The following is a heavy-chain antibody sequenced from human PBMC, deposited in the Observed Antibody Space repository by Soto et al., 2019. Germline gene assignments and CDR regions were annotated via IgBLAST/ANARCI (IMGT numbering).Heavy chain of an antibody. CDR1: GYTFTSYG. CDR3: ARHNSQWANWFDP. J-gene: IGHJ5*02. D-gene: IGHD1-1*01. CDR2: ISAYDGST. V-gene: IGHV1-18*01. Sequence: QVQQVQSGAEVKRPGASAKVSCKASGYTFTSYGFSWMRQAPGQGLEWMGWISAYDGSTNYAQKFQGRVTMTTDTSTTTAYMELKSLRSDDTAVYYCARHNSQWANWFDPWGQGTLVTVSS.